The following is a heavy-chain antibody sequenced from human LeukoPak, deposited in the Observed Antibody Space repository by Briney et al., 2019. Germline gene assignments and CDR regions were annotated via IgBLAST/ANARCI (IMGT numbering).Heavy chain of an antibody. Sequence: GASVKVSCKASGYTFTGYYMHWVQQAPGQGLEWMGWINPNSGGTNYAQKFQGRVTMTRDTSISTAYMELSRLRSDDTAVYYCARGGITIFGVVSTSNWFDPWGQGTLVTVSS. CDR1: GYTFTGYY. D-gene: IGHD3-3*01. CDR2: INPNSGGT. J-gene: IGHJ5*02. CDR3: ARGGITIFGVVSTSNWFDP. V-gene: IGHV1-2*02.